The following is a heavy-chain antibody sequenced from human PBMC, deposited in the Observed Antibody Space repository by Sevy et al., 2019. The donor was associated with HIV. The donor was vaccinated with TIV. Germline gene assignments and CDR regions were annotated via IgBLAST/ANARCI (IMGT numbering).Heavy chain of an antibody. CDR2: TRYDGTKK. CDR3: ATWWDPALGY. V-gene: IGHV3-30*02. D-gene: IGHD1-26*01. Sequence: GGSLRLSCAASGLRFSSYGMHWVRQAPGKGLEWVAFTRYDGTKKYYADSVKGRFTISRDNSKNTLYLQMNSLRGEDTAVYYCATWWDPALGYWGQGTLVTVSS. CDR1: GLRFSSYG. J-gene: IGHJ4*02.